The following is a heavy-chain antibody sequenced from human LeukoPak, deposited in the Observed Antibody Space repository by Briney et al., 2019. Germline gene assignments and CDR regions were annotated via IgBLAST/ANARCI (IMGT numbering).Heavy chain of an antibody. V-gene: IGHV4-59*01. CDR1: GGSISSYY. Sequence: PSETLSLTCTVSGGSISSYYWSWIRQPPGKGLEWIGYIYYSGSTNYNPSLKSRVTISVDTSKNQFSLKLSSVTAADTAVYYCARGPYCSSTSCYMRGGWFDPWGQGTLVTVSS. CDR3: ARGPYCSSTSCYMRGGWFDP. D-gene: IGHD2-2*02. CDR2: IYYSGST. J-gene: IGHJ5*02.